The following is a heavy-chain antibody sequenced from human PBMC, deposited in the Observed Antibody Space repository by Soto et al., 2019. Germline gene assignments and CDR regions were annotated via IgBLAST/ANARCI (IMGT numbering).Heavy chain of an antibody. D-gene: IGHD4-17*01. Sequence: GGSLRLSCAASGFTFSTYTMNWVRQAPGKGLEWVSSITASSGHIYYADSVRGRFTISGDNAKNSLHLQMNSLEVEDTAVYYCEAIPGSTGPHSWGQGTLVTFSS. CDR3: EAIPGSTGPHS. CDR2: ITASSGHI. J-gene: IGHJ4*02. CDR1: GFTFSTYT. V-gene: IGHV3-21*01.